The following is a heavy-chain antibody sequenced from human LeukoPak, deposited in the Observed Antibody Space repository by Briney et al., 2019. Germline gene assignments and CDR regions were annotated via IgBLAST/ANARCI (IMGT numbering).Heavy chain of an antibody. CDR1: GYTFTSYG. CDR2: ISAYNGNT. D-gene: IGHD3-10*01. Sequence: ASVKVSCKASGYTFTSYGISWVRQAPGQGLEWMGWISAYNGNTNYAQKLQGRVPMTTDTSTSTAYMELRSLRSDDTAVYYCARDRLTVITMVRGVIGGFDPWGQGTLVTVSS. J-gene: IGHJ5*02. V-gene: IGHV1-18*01. CDR3: ARDRLTVITMVRGVIGGFDP.